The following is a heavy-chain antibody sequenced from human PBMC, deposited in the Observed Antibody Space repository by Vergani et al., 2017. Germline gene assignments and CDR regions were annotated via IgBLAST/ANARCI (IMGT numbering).Heavy chain of an antibody. CDR3: ARVRHIVVVTAIDPDDAFDI. CDR1: GFTFSSYS. CDR2: ISSSSSYI. J-gene: IGHJ3*02. D-gene: IGHD2-21*02. V-gene: IGHV3-21*01. Sequence: EVQLVESGGGLVKPGGSLRLSCAASGFTFSSYSMNWVRQAPGKGLEWVSSISSSSSYIYYADSVKRRFTISRDNAKNSLYLQMNSLRAEDTAVYYCARVRHIVVVTAIDPDDAFDIWGQGTMVTVSS.